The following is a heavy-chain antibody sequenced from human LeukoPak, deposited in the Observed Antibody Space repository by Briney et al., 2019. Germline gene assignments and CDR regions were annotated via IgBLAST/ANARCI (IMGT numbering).Heavy chain of an antibody. CDR1: GFTFSSYA. CDR3: AKDPLDY. V-gene: IGHV3-30*04. Sequence: GRSLRLSCAASGFTFSSYAMHWVRQAPGKGLEWVAVISYDGSNKYYADSVKGRFTISRDNSKNTLYLQMNSLRAEDTAVYYCAKDPLDYWGQGTLVTVSS. CDR2: ISYDGSNK. J-gene: IGHJ4*02.